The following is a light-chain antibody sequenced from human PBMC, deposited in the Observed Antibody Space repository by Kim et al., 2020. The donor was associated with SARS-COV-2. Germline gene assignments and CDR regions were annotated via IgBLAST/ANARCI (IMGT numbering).Light chain of an antibody. CDR3: QSYDSSLSALL. CDR1: SSTIGAGYD. V-gene: IGLV1-40*01. Sequence: QEVRHACTGSSSTIGAGYDVHWDQQLQGTAPNRLIYGNRNRPSGVPDRFSGSKSGTSASLAITGLQAEDEADYYCQSYDSSLSALLFGGGTQLTVL. J-gene: IGLJ7*01. CDR2: GNR.